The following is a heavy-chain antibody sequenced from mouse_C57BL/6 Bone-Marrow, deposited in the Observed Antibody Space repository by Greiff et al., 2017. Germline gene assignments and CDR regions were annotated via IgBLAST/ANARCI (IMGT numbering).Heavy chain of an antibody. CDR3: ARAYGSSYRFDY. D-gene: IGHD1-1*01. CDR2: IHPNSGST. Sequence: VQLQQPGAEPVKPGASVKLSCKASGYTFTSYWMHWVKQRPGQGLEWIGMIHPNSGSTNYNEKFKSKATLTVDKASSTAYMQLSSLTSEDSAVYYCARAYGSSYRFDYWGQGTTLTVSS. CDR1: GYTFTSYW. J-gene: IGHJ2*01. V-gene: IGHV1-64*01.